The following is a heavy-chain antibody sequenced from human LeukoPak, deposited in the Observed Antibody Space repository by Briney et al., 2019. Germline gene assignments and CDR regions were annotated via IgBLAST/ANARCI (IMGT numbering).Heavy chain of an antibody. CDR2: INSDGSST. Sequence: GGSRRLSCATSGFTFSSYWMHWVRQAPGKGLVWVSRINSDGSSTSYADSVKGRFTISRDNAKNTLYLQMNSLRAEDTAVYYCARSTGYYPMDVWGQGTTVTVSS. CDR1: GFTFSSYW. J-gene: IGHJ6*02. V-gene: IGHV3-74*01. CDR3: ARSTGYYPMDV. D-gene: IGHD3-10*01.